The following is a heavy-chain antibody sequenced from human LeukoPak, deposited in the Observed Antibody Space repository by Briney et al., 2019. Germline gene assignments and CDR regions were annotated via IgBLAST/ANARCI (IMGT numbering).Heavy chain of an antibody. D-gene: IGHD6-13*01. V-gene: IGHV1-69*04. CDR3: ARGLAGGMYYFDY. CDR1: GGTFSSYS. Sequence: SVKVSCKASGGTFSSYSISWVRQAPGQGLEWMGRIIPILGIANYAQKFQGRVTITADKSTSTAYMELSRLRSEDTAVYYCARGLAGGMYYFDYWGQGTLVTVSS. J-gene: IGHJ4*02. CDR2: IIPILGIA.